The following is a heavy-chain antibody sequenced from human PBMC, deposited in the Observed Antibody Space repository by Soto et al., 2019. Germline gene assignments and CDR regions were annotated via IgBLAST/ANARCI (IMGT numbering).Heavy chain of an antibody. CDR3: ARHYYDSSDYYDFDY. V-gene: IGHV5-51*01. Sequence: SLKISCRGSGYGFTTYWIGWVRQMPGKGLEWMGIIYPGDSDTRYRPSFQGQVIISADKSISTAYLQWSSLKASDTAMYYCARHYYDSSDYYDFDYWGQGTLVTVSS. CDR2: IYPGDSDT. J-gene: IGHJ4*02. D-gene: IGHD3-22*01. CDR1: GYGFTTYW.